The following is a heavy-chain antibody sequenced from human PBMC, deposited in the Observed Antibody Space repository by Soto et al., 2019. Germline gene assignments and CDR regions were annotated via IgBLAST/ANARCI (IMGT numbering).Heavy chain of an antibody. CDR3: ARPISNSSPYYYYFGMDV. D-gene: IGHD6-6*01. CDR1: GFTFSNLW. V-gene: IGHV3-15*01. CDR2: IKSKSENETT. J-gene: IGHJ6*02. Sequence: GGSLRLSCEVTGFTFSNLWMSWVRQAPGKGLEWIGRIKSKSENETTDYAAPARGRFSISRDDANNMLHLQMNSLRAEDTAVNYCARPISNSSPYYYYFGMDVWGQGTTVTVSS.